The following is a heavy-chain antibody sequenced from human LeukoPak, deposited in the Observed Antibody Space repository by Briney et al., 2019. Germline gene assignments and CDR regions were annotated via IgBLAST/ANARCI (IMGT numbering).Heavy chain of an antibody. CDR1: GGSISSSSYY. Sequence: SETLSPTCTVSGGSISSSSYYWGWIRQPPGKGLEWIGRIYYSGSTYYNPSLKSRVTISVDTSKNQFSLKLSSVTAADTAVYYCARPPVPAATGRDAFDIWGQGTMVTVSS. CDR2: IYYSGST. CDR3: ARPPVPAATGRDAFDI. J-gene: IGHJ3*02. D-gene: IGHD2-2*01. V-gene: IGHV4-39*01.